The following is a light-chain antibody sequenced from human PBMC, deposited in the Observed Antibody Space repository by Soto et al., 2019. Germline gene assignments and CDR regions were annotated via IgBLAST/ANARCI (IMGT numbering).Light chain of an antibody. J-gene: IGKJ1*01. CDR2: GAS. Sequence: EIVLTQSPGTLSLSPGERATLSCRASQSVSSSYLAWYQQKPGQAPRLLIYGASSRATGIPDRFSGSGSGTDFTLTISRLEPDDFGTYYCQQYDGYSPQTFGQGTKVEIK. CDR1: QSVSSSY. CDR3: QQYDGYSPQT. V-gene: IGKV3-20*01.